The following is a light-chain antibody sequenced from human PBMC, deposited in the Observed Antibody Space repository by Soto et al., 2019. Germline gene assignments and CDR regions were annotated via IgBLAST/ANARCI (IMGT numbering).Light chain of an antibody. J-gene: IGLJ2*01. V-gene: IGLV1-40*01. CDR3: QSYDSSLSGSGV. CDR2: DNN. CDR1: SSNIGAGYD. Sequence: QSVLTQPPSVSGAPGQRVTISCTGSSSNIGAGYDVHWYQQVPGTAPKLLMYDNNKRPSGVPDRFSGSKSGTSASLAITGLQAEDEADYYCQSYDSSLSGSGVFGGGTQLTVL.